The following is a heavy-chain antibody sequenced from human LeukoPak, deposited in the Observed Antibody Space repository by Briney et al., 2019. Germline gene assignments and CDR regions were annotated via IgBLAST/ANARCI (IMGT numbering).Heavy chain of an antibody. CDR2: ITASGTAM. CDR1: GFTFSSYS. CDR3: AGSGSYRFDY. Sequence: PGGSLRLSCAASGFTFSSYSMNWVRQAPGKGLEWVSHITASGTAMFYPDSVKGRFTISRDNAKNSLYLQMNSLRDEDTAVYYCAGSGSYRFDYWGQGTLVTVSS. J-gene: IGHJ4*02. D-gene: IGHD1-26*01. V-gene: IGHV3-48*02.